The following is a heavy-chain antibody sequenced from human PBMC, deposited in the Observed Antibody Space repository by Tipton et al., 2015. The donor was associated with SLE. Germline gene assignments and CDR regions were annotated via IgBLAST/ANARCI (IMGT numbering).Heavy chain of an antibody. CDR2: ISSSSSYI. D-gene: IGHD3-3*01. V-gene: IGHV3-21*04. CDR3: AKVSNDFWSGTYYYYMDV. Sequence: SLRLSCAASGFTFSSYSMNWVRQAPGKGLEWVSSISSSSSYIYYADSVKGRFTISRDNAKNSLYLQMNSLRAEDTALYYCAKVSNDFWSGTYYYYMDVWGKGTTVTVSS. CDR1: GFTFSSYS. J-gene: IGHJ6*03.